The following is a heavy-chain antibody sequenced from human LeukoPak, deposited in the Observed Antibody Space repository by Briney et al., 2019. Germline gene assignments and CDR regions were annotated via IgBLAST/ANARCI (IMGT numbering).Heavy chain of an antibody. CDR2: IYTSGNS. V-gene: IGHV4-4*07. D-gene: IGHD4-23*01. Sequence: SETLSLTCTVSGGSINGYYWSWIRQPAGKGLEWIGRIYTSGNSNYNPSLKSRVTMSLDTSKNQFSLKVRPVTAADTAMYYCARAPGGNSPFDYWGQGTLVTVSS. CDR1: GGSINGYY. J-gene: IGHJ4*02. CDR3: ARAPGGNSPFDY.